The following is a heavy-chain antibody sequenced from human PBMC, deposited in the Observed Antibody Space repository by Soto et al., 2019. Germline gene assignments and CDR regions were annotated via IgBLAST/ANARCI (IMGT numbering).Heavy chain of an antibody. D-gene: IGHD3-10*01. Sequence: PGGSLRLSCAASGFTFNSYAMSWVRQAPGKGLEWVSTISRSGGSTYYADPVKGRFTISRDNSKNTLYLQMNSLRADDTAVYYCAKDLVHDNYFDYWGQGTQVTVSS. CDR2: ISRSGGST. CDR1: GFTFNSYA. V-gene: IGHV3-23*01. J-gene: IGHJ4*02. CDR3: AKDLVHDNYFDY.